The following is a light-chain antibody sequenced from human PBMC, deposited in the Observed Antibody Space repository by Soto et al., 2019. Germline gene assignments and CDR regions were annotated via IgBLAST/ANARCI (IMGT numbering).Light chain of an antibody. CDR1: QSISDT. Sequence: EIVMTQSPATLSVSPGGRATLSCRASQSISDTLAWYQQKPGQAPRLLIHGASTRAPGFPARFSGSGSGTDFTLIISSLQSEDFAVYYCQQYYTSPYTFGQGTKLELK. V-gene: IGKV3-15*01. CDR3: QQYYTSPYT. CDR2: GAS. J-gene: IGKJ2*01.